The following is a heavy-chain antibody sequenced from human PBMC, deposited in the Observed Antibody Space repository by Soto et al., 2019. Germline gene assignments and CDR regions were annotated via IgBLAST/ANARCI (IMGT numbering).Heavy chain of an antibody. D-gene: IGHD3-3*01. CDR2: FGGDENYT. V-gene: IGHV3-74*01. J-gene: IGHJ6*02. CDR1: GFSVKRYW. CDR3: GKGKELGVVRYGLDA. Sequence: GGSLRLSCGASGFSVKRYWMHWVRQAPGKGLVWLSRFGGDENYTDYADSVRGRFTISRDIAKNTIYLQMNSLRAEDTAVYYCGKGKELGVVRYGLDAWGQGIKVTVSS.